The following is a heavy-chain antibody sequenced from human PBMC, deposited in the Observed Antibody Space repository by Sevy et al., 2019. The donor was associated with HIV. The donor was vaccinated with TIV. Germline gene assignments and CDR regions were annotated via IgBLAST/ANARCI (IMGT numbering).Heavy chain of an antibody. J-gene: IGHJ4*02. V-gene: IGHV3-7*01. CDR1: GFTFSSYW. CDR2: IKQDGSEK. D-gene: IGHD3-16*01. Sequence: GGSLRLSCAASGFTFSSYWMSWVRQAPGKGLEWVAYIKQDGSEKNYVDSVKGRFTISRDNAKNSLYLQMNSLRADDTAVYYCARDGVMGSYWGQGTLVTVSS. CDR3: ARDGVMGSY.